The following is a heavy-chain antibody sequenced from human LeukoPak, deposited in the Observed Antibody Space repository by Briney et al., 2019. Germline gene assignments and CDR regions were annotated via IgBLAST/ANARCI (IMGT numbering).Heavy chain of an antibody. Sequence: GGSLRLSCAASGFTFDDYGMSWVRQAPGKGLEWVSGINWNSGSTGYADSVKGRFTISRDNAKNSLYLQMNSLRAEDTALYYCARPYWGFFGVYYFDYWGQGTLVTVSS. V-gene: IGHV3-20*04. J-gene: IGHJ4*02. CDR2: INWNSGST. CDR1: GFTFDDYG. D-gene: IGHD3-3*01. CDR3: ARPYWGFFGVYYFDY.